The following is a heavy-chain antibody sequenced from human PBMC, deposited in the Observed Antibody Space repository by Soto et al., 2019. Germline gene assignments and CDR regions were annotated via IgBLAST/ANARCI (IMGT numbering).Heavy chain of an antibody. Sequence: GGSLRLSCAASGFTFSSYGMHWVRQAPGKGLEWVAVIWYDGSNKYYADSVKGRFTISRDNPKNTLYLQMNSLRAEDTAVYYCARGSKPPGYCTNGVCYTRSYYYGMDVWGQGTTVTVSS. V-gene: IGHV3-33*01. D-gene: IGHD2-8*01. CDR2: IWYDGSNK. CDR1: GFTFSSYG. J-gene: IGHJ6*02. CDR3: ARGSKPPGYCTNGVCYTRSYYYGMDV.